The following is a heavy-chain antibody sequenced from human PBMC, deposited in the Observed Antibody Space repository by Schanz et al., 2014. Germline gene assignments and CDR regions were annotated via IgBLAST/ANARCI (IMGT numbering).Heavy chain of an antibody. V-gene: IGHV1-18*01. Sequence: VQSVHSGTEVQKLGASVKVSCQTSGYTFTAYGINWVRQAPGQGLEWIGWISAQTGDTRYAQKMQGRVTMTRDFSSTTAFLERRSLRYDDTAVYYCAKNQVPTPDYDCFFYYLDVWSAGITV. D-gene: IGHD2-21*02. CDR3: AKNQVPTPDYDCFFYYLDV. CDR1: GYTFTAYG. CDR2: ISAQTGDT. J-gene: IGHJ6*03.